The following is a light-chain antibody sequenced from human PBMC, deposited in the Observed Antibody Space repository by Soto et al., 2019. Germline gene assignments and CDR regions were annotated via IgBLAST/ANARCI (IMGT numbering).Light chain of an antibody. CDR1: QSVLYSSNNKNY. V-gene: IGKV4-1*01. J-gene: IGKJ1*01. CDR2: WAS. Sequence: DIVMTQSPDSLAVSLGETATINCKSSQSVLYSSNNKNYLAWYQQKPGQPPKLLIYWASTRESGVPDRFSGAGSGTDFTLTISSLQAEDLAVYYCQQYYGTLWTFGQGTKVEIK. CDR3: QQYYGTLWT.